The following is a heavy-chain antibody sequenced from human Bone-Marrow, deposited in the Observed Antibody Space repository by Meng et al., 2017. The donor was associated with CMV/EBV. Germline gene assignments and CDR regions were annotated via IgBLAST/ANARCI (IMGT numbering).Heavy chain of an antibody. J-gene: IGHJ4*02. CDR2: INPNSGGT. V-gene: IGHV1-2*04. CDR1: GYAFTGYY. D-gene: IGHD6-19*01. Sequence: ASVKVSCKASGYAFTGYYMHWVRQAPGQGLEWMGWINPNSGGTNYAQKFQGWVTMTRDTSISTAYMELSRLRSDDTAVYYCSRDFSSGSVDYWGQGTLVTVSS. CDR3: SRDFSSGSVDY.